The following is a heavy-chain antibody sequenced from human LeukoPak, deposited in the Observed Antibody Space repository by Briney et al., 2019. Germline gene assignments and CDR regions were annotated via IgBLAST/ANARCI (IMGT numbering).Heavy chain of an antibody. CDR2: INHSGST. Sequence: SETLSLTCAVYGGSFSGYYWSWIRQPPGKGLEWIGEINHSGSTNYNPSLKSRVTISVDTSKNQFSLKLSSVTAADTAVYYCARVDGSGSSPLYYFDYWGQGTLVTVSS. D-gene: IGHD3-10*01. CDR3: ARVDGSGSSPLYYFDY. CDR1: GGSFSGYY. J-gene: IGHJ4*02. V-gene: IGHV4-34*01.